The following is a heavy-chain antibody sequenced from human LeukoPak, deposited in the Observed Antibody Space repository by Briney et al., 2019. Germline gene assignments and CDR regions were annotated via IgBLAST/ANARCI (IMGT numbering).Heavy chain of an antibody. CDR2: INWNGGST. D-gene: IGHD3-22*01. CDR1: GFTFDDYG. V-gene: IGHV3-20*04. Sequence: GGSLRLSCAASGFTFDDYGMSWVRHAPGKGLEWVSGINWNGGSTGYADSVKGRFTISRDNAKNSLYLQMNSLRAEDTALYYCARGYYDSIKPRNIYMDVWGKGTTVTVSS. CDR3: ARGYYDSIKPRNIYMDV. J-gene: IGHJ6*03.